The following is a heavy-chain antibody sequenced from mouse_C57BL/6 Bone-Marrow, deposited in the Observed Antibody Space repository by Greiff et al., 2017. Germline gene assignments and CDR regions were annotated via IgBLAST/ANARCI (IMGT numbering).Heavy chain of an antibody. V-gene: IGHV3-8*01. J-gene: IGHJ1*03. CDR1: GYSITSDY. D-gene: IGHD1-1*01. Sequence: VQLQQSGPGLAKPSQTLSLTCSVTGYSITSDYWNWIRKFPGNKLEYMGYISYSGSTYYNPSLKSRISITRDTSKNQYYLQLNSVTTEDTATYYCARESPYDYGSNWYFDVWGTGTTVTVSS. CDR2: ISYSGST. CDR3: ARESPYDYGSNWYFDV.